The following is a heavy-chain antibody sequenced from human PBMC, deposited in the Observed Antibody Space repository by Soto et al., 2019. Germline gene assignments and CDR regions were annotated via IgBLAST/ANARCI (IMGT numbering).Heavy chain of an antibody. CDR3: VGTGTTDDY. V-gene: IGHV4-61*01. J-gene: IGHJ4*02. D-gene: IGHD4-17*01. Sequence: SETLSLTCTVSGGSVSSGSYYWSWIRQPPGKGLEWIGYIYYSGDSYYNPSLKGRLTISIDTSKNQFSLILNSVTVADTAIYYCVGTGTTDDYWGRGTLVTVSS. CDR2: IYYSGDS. CDR1: GGSVSSGSYY.